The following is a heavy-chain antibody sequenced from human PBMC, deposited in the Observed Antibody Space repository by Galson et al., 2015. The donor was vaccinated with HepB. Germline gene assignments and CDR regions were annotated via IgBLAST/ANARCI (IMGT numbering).Heavy chain of an antibody. Sequence: SVKVSCKASGGTFSSYAISWVRQAPGQGLEWMGGIIPIFGTANYAQKFQGRVTITADESTSTAYMELSSLRSEDTAVYYCARVKTTVTRPTGAVDIWGQGTMVTVSS. CDR1: GGTFSSYA. J-gene: IGHJ3*02. D-gene: IGHD4-11*01. CDR2: IIPIFGTA. CDR3: ARVKTTVTRPTGAVDI. V-gene: IGHV1-69*13.